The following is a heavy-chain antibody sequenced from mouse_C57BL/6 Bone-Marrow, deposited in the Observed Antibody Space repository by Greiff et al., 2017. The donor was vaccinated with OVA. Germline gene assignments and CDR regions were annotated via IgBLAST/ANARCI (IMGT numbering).Heavy chain of an antibody. CDR2: IDPSDSYT. D-gene: IGHD2-4*01. Sequence: QVQLQQPGAELVKPGASVKLSCKASGYTFTSYWMQWVKQRPGQGLEWIGEIDPSDSYTNYNQKFKGKATLTVDTSSSTAYMQLSSLTSEDSAVYYCARTGIYYDYHYYAMDYWGQGTSVTVSS. CDR1: GYTFTSYW. V-gene: IGHV1-50*01. CDR3: ARTGIYYDYHYYAMDY. J-gene: IGHJ4*01.